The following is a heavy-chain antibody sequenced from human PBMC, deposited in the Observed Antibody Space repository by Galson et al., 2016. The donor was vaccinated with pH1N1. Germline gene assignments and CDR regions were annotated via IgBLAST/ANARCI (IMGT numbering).Heavy chain of an antibody. V-gene: IGHV1-69*06. D-gene: IGHD3-10*01. CDR2: IIPIFGAA. CDR3: ATAGPLVREILYYSYALDV. J-gene: IGHJ6*02. Sequence: SVKVSCKASGDTLDRYAISWVRQAPGQGLEWMGGIIPIFGAATYSQKFQGRVTITVDKSTSTAYMELSSLRSEDTAIYYCATAGPLVREILYYSYALDVWGQGTTVTVSS. CDR1: GDTLDRYA.